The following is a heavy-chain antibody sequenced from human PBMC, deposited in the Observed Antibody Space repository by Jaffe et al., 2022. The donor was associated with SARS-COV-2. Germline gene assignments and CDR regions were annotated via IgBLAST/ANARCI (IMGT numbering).Heavy chain of an antibody. J-gene: IGHJ4*02. D-gene: IGHD1-26*01. CDR1: GFVFINYG. CDR2: ISAFNGQR. V-gene: IGHV1-18*01. CDR3: ATEAQWGPDH. Sequence: QVQLVQSGAEVKKPGASVKVSCKTSGFVFINYGISWVRQAPGQGLEWMGWISAFNGQRVFAQNMQGRLTMATDTPTSTAYMELTDLRSEDTAVYFCATEAQWGPDHWGQGTLVTVSS.